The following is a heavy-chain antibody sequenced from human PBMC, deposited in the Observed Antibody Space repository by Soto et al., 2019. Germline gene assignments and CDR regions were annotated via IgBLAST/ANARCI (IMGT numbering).Heavy chain of an antibody. J-gene: IGHJ4*02. Sequence: PGGSLRLSCAASGFTFDDYAMHWVRQAPGKGLEWVSGMSWNSGSIGYADSVKGRFTISRDNAKNSLYLQMNSLRAEDTALYYCAKAQSPYYDFWSGYWSNHFDYWGQGTLVTVSS. V-gene: IGHV3-9*01. CDR1: GFTFDDYA. CDR3: AKAQSPYYDFWSGYWSNHFDY. CDR2: MSWNSGSI. D-gene: IGHD3-3*01.